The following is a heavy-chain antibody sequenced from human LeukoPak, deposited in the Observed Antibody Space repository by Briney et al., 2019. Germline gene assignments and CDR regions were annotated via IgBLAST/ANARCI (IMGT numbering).Heavy chain of an antibody. CDR3: ARDAVGSYGLVYYYYGMDV. V-gene: IGHV3-53*01. D-gene: IGHD3-16*01. CDR1: GFTVSSNY. J-gene: IGHJ6*04. Sequence: PGGSLRLSCAASGFTVSSNYMSWVRQAPGKGLEWVSVIYSGGGTYYADSVKGRFTISRDNSKNTLYLQMHSLRAEDTAVYYCARDAVGSYGLVYYYYGMDVWGKGTTVTVSS. CDR2: IYSGGGT.